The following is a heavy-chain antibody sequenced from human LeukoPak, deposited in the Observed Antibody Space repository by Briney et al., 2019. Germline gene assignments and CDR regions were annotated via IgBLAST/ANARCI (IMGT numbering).Heavy chain of an antibody. V-gene: IGHV3-74*01. CDR2: ISPTGSTT. D-gene: IGHD6-13*01. CDR3: ARGPSSNWSGLDF. CDR1: GFSFSGHW. J-gene: IGHJ4*02. Sequence: PGGSLRLSCAASGFSFSGHWMHWARQLPGKGLVWGSRISPTGSTTNYADSVKGRFTVSRDNAKNTLYLQVNNLRAEDTAVYYCARGPSSNWSGLDFWGQGTLLTVSS.